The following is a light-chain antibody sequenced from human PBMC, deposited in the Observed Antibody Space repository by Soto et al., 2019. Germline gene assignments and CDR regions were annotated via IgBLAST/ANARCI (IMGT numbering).Light chain of an antibody. CDR3: CSYAGSSTFVV. CDR1: SSDVGSYNL. CDR2: EVS. V-gene: IGLV2-23*02. J-gene: IGLJ2*01. Sequence: QSVLTQPASVSGSPGQSITISCTGTSSDVGSYNLVSWYQQHPGKAPKLMIYEVSKRPSGVSNCFSGSKSGNTASLTISGLQAEDEADYYCCSYAGSSTFVVFGGGTKLTVL.